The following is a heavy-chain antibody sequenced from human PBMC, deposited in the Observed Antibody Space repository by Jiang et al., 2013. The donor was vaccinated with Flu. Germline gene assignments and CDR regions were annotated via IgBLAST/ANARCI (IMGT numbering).Heavy chain of an antibody. J-gene: IGHJ5*02. CDR2: MNPNSGNT. D-gene: IGHD3-16*02. CDR1: GYTFTSYD. V-gene: IGHV1-8*01. CDR3: ARAEVITFGGVIVPGCWFDP. Sequence: SGAEVKKPGASVKVSCKASGYTFTSYDINWVRQATGQGLEWMGWMNPNSGNTGYAQKFQGRVTMTRNTSISTAYMELSSLRSEDTAVYYCARAEVITFGGVIVPGCWFDPWGQGTLVTVSS.